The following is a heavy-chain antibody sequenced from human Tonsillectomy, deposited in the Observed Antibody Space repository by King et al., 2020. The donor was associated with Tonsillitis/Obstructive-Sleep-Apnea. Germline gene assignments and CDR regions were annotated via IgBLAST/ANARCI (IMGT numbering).Heavy chain of an antibody. CDR1: GFTFSSYA. V-gene: IGHV3-30*01. CDR2: ISYDGSNK. CDR3: ARDPRSSGWYYFDY. Sequence: VQLVESGGGVVQPGRSLRLSCAASGFTFSSYAMHWVRQAPGKGLEWVAVISYDGSNKYYADSVKGRFTISRDNSKNTLYLQMNSPRAEDTAVYYCARDPRSSGWYYFDYWGQGTLVTVSS. J-gene: IGHJ4*02. D-gene: IGHD6-19*01.